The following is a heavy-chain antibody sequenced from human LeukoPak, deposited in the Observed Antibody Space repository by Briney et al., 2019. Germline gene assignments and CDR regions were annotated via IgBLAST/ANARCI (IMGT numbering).Heavy chain of an antibody. V-gene: IGHV4-39*01. CDR2: IYYSGST. D-gene: IGHD1-1*01. J-gene: IGHJ4*02. CDR1: GGSISSTSSY. CDR3: VRRNGYFDY. Sequence: SETLSLTCTVSGGSISSTSSYWGWIRQPPGKGLEWIGSIYYSGSTYYNPSLKSRVTMSVDTSKNQFSLKVTSVTAADTAVYYCVRRNGYFDYWGQGTLVTVSS.